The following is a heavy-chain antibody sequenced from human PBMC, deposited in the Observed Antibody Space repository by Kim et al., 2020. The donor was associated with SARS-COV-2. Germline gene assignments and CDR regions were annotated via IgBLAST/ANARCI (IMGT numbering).Heavy chain of an antibody. Sequence: SETLSLTCAVYGGSFSGYYWSWIRQPPGKGLEWIGEINHSGSTNYNPSLKSRVTISVDTSKKQFSLKLSSVTAADTAGYYCATLVAGIGHSGQGTLVTVS. J-gene: IGHJ4*02. CDR3: ATLVAGIGH. CDR2: INHSGST. V-gene: IGHV4-34*01. D-gene: IGHD2-2*01. CDR1: GGSFSGYY.